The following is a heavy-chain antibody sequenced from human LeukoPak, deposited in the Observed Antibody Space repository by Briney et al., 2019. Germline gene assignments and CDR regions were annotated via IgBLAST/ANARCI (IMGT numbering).Heavy chain of an antibody. CDR1: GFTFSSDA. D-gene: IGHD6-6*01. J-gene: IGHJ4*02. CDR3: ARVGQLVPDY. CDR2: ISYDGSNK. V-gene: IGHV3-30*04. Sequence: PGGSLRLSCAASGFTFSSDAMHWVRQAPGKGLEWVAVISYDGSNKYYADSVKGRFTISRDNSKNTLYLQMNSLRAEDTAVYYCARVGQLVPDYWGQGTLVTVSS.